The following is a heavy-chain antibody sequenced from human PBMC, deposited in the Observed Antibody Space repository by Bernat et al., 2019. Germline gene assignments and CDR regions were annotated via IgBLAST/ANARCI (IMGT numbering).Heavy chain of an antibody. CDR1: GFTFRSYA. J-gene: IGHJ4*02. Sequence: VQLLESGGGLVQPGGSLRLSCAASGFTFRSYAMSWVRQAPGKGLGWVAVISYDGSNKYYADSVKGRFTISRDNSKNTLYLQMNSLRAEDTAVYYCARDQYYYDSSGYYYAEETIAYYFDYWGQGTLVTVSS. CDR3: ARDQYYYDSSGYYYAEETIAYYFDY. D-gene: IGHD3-22*01. V-gene: IGHV3-30-3*01. CDR2: ISYDGSNK.